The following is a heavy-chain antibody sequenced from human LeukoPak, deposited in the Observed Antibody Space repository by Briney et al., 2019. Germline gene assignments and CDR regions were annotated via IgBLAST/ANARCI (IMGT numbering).Heavy chain of an antibody. Sequence: GGSLRLSCAASGFTFSSYWMSWVRQAPGKGLEWVANIKQDGSEKYYVDSVKGRFTISRDNVKNSLYLQMNSLRAEDTAVYYCARGGGYYYYYMDVWGKGTTVTVSS. J-gene: IGHJ6*03. CDR1: GFTFSSYW. CDR2: IKQDGSEK. D-gene: IGHD3-10*01. CDR3: ARGGGYYYYYMDV. V-gene: IGHV3-7*01.